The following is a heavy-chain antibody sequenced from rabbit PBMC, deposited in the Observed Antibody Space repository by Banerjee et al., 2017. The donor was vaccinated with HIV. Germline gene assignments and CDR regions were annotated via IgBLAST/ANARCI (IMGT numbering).Heavy chain of an antibody. V-gene: IGHV1S43*01. CDR3: ARDLAGVIGWNFGL. D-gene: IGHD4-1*01. Sequence: QSLEESGGGLVKPGGTLTLTCTASGFTISSGYYMCWVRQAPGKGLEWIACIYNGDGSTYYASWVNGRFTISRSTSLNTVSLQMTSLTAADTATYFCARDLAGVIGWNFGLWGPGTLVTVS. CDR2: IYNGDGST. J-gene: IGHJ4*01. CDR1: GFTISSGYY.